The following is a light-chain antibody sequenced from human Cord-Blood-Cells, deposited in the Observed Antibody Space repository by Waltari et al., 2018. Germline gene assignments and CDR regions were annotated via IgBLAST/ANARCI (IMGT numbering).Light chain of an antibody. CDR1: QGISSY. V-gene: IGKV1-8*01. J-gene: IGKJ3*01. Sequence: AIRMTQSTSSLSASTGDRVTITCRASQGISSYLAWYQQKPWKAPKLLIYAASTLQSGVPSRFSGSGSGTDFTLTISCLQSEDFATYYCQQYYSYPFLFGPGTKVDIK. CDR2: AAS. CDR3: QQYYSYPFL.